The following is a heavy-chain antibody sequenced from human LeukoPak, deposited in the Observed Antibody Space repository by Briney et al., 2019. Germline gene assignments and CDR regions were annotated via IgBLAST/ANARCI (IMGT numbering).Heavy chain of an antibody. D-gene: IGHD6-6*01. CDR2: IYYSGST. CDR3: ARRGGQLVPGNYYYYYMDV. J-gene: IGHJ6*03. CDR1: GGSISSSSYY. V-gene: IGHV4-39*01. Sequence: PSETLSLTCTVSGGSISSSSYYWGWIRQPPGKGLEWIGSIYYSGSTYYNPSLKSRVTISVDTSKNQFSLKLSSVTATDTAVYYCARRGGQLVPGNYYYYYMDVWGKGTTVTVSS.